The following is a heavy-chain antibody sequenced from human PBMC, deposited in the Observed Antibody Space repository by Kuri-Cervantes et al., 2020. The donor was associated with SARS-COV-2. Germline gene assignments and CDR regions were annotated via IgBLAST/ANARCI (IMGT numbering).Heavy chain of an antibody. J-gene: IGHJ4*02. CDR1: GYSISSGYY. Sequence: SETLSLTCAVSGYSISSGYYWGWIRQPPGKGLEWIGSIYHSGSTYYNPSLKSRVTISVDTSKNQFSLKLSSVTAADTAVYYCARHEGSGSFNFDYWGQGTLVTVSS. CDR3: ARHEGSGSFNFDY. CDR2: IYHSGST. D-gene: IGHD1-26*01. V-gene: IGHV4-38-2*01.